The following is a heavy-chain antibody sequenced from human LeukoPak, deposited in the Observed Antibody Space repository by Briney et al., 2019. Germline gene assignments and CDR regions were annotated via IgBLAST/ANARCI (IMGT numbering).Heavy chain of an antibody. CDR2: INHSGST. J-gene: IGHJ5*02. CDR1: GGSFSGYY. Sequence: SETLSLTCAVYGGSFSGYYWSWIRQPPGKGLEWIGEINHSGSTNYNPSLKSRVTISVDTTKNQFSLKLSSVTAADTAVYYCAGGSSIAARKMRGWFDPWGQGTLVTVSS. CDR3: AGGSSIAARKMRGWFDP. V-gene: IGHV4-34*01. D-gene: IGHD6-6*01.